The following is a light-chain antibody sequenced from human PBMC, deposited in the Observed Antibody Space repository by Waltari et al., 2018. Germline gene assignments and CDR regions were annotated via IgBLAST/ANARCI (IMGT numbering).Light chain of an antibody. J-gene: IGLJ3*02. CDR2: AVS. Sequence: QSALTQPASVSGSPGQSITISCTGTSSDVGNYNLVSWYQQHPGRAPKLIIYAVSERPSVVSNRFSGSKSANTASLTVSGLQAEDEADYYCCSYAGRTTWVFGGGTNLTVL. CDR1: SSDVGNYNL. V-gene: IGLV2-23*02. CDR3: CSYAGRTTWV.